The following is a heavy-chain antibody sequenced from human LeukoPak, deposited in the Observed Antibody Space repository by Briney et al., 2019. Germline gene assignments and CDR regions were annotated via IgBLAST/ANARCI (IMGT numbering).Heavy chain of an antibody. Sequence: PSETLSLTCTVSGGSISSGDYYWSWIRQPPGKGLEWIGYIYYSGSTYYNPSLKSRVTISVDTSKNQFSLKLSSVTAADTAVYYCARDHYYDSSGTRNFDYWGQGTLVTVSP. D-gene: IGHD3-22*01. CDR1: GGSISSGDYY. J-gene: IGHJ4*02. CDR3: ARDHYYDSSGTRNFDY. CDR2: IYYSGST. V-gene: IGHV4-30-4*08.